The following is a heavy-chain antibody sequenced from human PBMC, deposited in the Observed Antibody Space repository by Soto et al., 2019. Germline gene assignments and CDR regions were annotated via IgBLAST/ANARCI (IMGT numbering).Heavy chain of an antibody. CDR1: GGTFSSYA. D-gene: IGHD3-10*01. CDR3: ARDRMSPYGSGSYDYYYYGMDV. V-gene: IGHV1-69*01. CDR2: IIPIFGTA. Sequence: VKVSCKASGGTFSSYAISWVRQAPGQGLEWMGGIIPIFGTANYAQKFQGRVTITADESTSTAYMELSSLRSEDTAVYYCARDRMSPYGSGSYDYYYYGMDVWGQGTTVTSP. J-gene: IGHJ6*02.